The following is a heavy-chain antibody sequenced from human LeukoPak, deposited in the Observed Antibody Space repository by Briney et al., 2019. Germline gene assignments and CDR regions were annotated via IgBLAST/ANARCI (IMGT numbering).Heavy chain of an antibody. J-gene: IGHJ4*02. Sequence: GGSLRLSCAASGFTFSSYAMSWVRQAPGKGLEWVSAISGSGGSTYYADSVKGRFTISRDNSKNTLYLQMNGLRAEDTAVYYCAKVGYCSSTSCYREIGYWGQGTLVTVSS. CDR2: ISGSGGST. D-gene: IGHD2-2*02. CDR3: AKVGYCSSTSCYREIGY. V-gene: IGHV3-23*01. CDR1: GFTFSSYA.